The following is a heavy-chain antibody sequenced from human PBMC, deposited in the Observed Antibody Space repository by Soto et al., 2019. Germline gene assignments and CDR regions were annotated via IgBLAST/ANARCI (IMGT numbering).Heavy chain of an antibody. V-gene: IGHV3-7*01. CDR2: IKQDGTEE. CDR1: GFGFRSHW. Sequence: PGGSLRLSCAASGFGFRSHWMSWVRQAPGKGLEWVANIKQDGTEEYYVDSVKGRFAISRENAKNSLYLQMNSLRAEDTGVYYCARVGSSSGCHGHWGQGTLVTVSS. J-gene: IGHJ4*01. D-gene: IGHD3-22*01. CDR3: ARVGSSSGCHGH.